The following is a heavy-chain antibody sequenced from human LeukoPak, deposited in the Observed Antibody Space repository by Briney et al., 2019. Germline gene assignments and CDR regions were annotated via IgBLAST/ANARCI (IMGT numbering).Heavy chain of an antibody. Sequence: ASVKVSCKASGYTFTKYYIHWMRQAPGQGLEWMGIINPSAGSTNYAQKFQGRVTLTRDTSTSTVYMNVSNLRSEDTAVYYCARESLGSYKTVVIVARGHDAFDMWGQGTMVTVSS. J-gene: IGHJ3*02. CDR3: ARESLGSYKTVVIVARGHDAFDM. CDR2: INPSAGST. D-gene: IGHD3-22*01. V-gene: IGHV1-46*01. CDR1: GYTFTKYY.